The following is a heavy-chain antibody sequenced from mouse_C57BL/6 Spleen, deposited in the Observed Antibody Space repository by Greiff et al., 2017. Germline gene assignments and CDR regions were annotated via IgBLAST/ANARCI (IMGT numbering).Heavy chain of an antibody. V-gene: IGHV2-6*01. CDR3: ARFYYGSSYEGYAMDY. D-gene: IGHD1-1*01. CDR2: IWGVGST. CDR1: GFSLTSYG. Sequence: VKLMESGPGLVAPSQSLSITCTVSGFSLTSYGVDWVRQSPGKGLEWLGVIWGVGSTNYNSALKSRLSISKDNSKSQVFLKMNSLQTDDTAMYYCARFYYGSSYEGYAMDYWGQGTSVTVSS. J-gene: IGHJ4*01.